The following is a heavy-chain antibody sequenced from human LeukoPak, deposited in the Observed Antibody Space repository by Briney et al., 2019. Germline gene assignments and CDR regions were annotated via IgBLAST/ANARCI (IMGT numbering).Heavy chain of an antibody. CDR3: AKAIQVDSSGWYGSGYYYYGMDV. V-gene: IGHV3-11*01. Sequence: PGGSLSLSCAASGFTFSDYYMSWIRQAPGKGLEWVSYISSSGSTIYYADSVKGRFTISRDNAKNSLYLQMNSLRAEDTAVYYCAKAIQVDSSGWYGSGYYYYGMDVWGQGTTVTVSS. J-gene: IGHJ6*02. CDR2: ISSSGSTI. D-gene: IGHD6-19*01. CDR1: GFTFSDYY.